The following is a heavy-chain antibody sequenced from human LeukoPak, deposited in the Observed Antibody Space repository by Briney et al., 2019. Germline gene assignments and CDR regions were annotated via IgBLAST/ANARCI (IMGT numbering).Heavy chain of an antibody. V-gene: IGHV4-59*08. Sequence: SETLSLTCTVSGRSIDNYYRVWIRQSPGMGLEYIAYIFYNGRTNYNLSLKSRVTISVDTSKNQFSLKLNYVTAADTAVYYCARHDLWIGFDYGGEGALVTVSS. CDR1: GRSIDNYY. J-gene: IGHJ4*02. CDR3: ARHDLWIGFDY. CDR2: IFYNGRT. D-gene: IGHD3/OR15-3a*01.